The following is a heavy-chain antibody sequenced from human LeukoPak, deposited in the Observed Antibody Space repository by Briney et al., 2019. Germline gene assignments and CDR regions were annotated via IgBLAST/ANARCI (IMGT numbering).Heavy chain of an antibody. D-gene: IGHD2-21*02. CDR3: ARTYCGGDCTYWYFDL. J-gene: IGHJ2*01. V-gene: IGHV4-59*01. CDR1: GGSISSYY. Sequence: SETLSLTCTVSGGSISSYYWSWIRQPPGKGLEWIGYIYYSGSTNYNPSLKSRVTISVDTSKNQFSLKLSSVTAADTAVYYCARTYCGGDCTYWYFDLWGRGTLVTVSS. CDR2: IYYSGST.